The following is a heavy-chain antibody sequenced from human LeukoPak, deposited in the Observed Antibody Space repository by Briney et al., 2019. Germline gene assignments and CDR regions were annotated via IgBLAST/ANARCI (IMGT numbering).Heavy chain of an antibody. CDR3: AKGAHKWQVYLFDY. Sequence: GGSLRFSCAASGFTFSSYAMSWVRQAPGKGLEWVSAISGSGGSTHYADSVKGRFTISRDNSKNTLYLQMNSLRAEDTAVYYCAKGAHKWQVYLFDYWGQGTLVTVSS. CDR2: ISGSGGST. CDR1: GFTFSSYA. J-gene: IGHJ4*02. V-gene: IGHV3-23*01. D-gene: IGHD6-19*01.